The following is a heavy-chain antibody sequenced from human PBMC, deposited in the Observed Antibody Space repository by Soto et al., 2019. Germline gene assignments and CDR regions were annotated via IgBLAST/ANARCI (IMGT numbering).Heavy chain of an antibody. J-gene: IGHJ4*02. CDR3: ARGEGYCSGGSCSSPFDY. Sequence: SLRLSCAASGFTFSSYSMNWVRQAPGKGLEWVSYISSSSSTIYYADSVKGRFTISRDNAKNSLYLQMNSLRAEDTAVYYCARGEGYCSGGSCSSPFDYWGQGTLVTVSS. V-gene: IGHV3-48*01. D-gene: IGHD2-15*01. CDR1: GFTFSSYS. CDR2: ISSSSSTI.